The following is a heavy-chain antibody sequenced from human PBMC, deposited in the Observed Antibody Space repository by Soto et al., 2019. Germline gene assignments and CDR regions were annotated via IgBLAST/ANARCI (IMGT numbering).Heavy chain of an antibody. CDR3: ARTSSSLAGDWFDP. CDR1: GGSISSYY. J-gene: IGHJ5*02. Sequence: SETLSLTCTVSGGSISSYYWSWIRQPPGKGLEWIGYIYYSGSTNYNPSLKSRVTISVDTSKNQFSLKLSSVTAADTAVYYCARTSSSLAGDWFDPWGQGTLVTVS. D-gene: IGHD6-13*01. V-gene: IGHV4-59*01. CDR2: IYYSGST.